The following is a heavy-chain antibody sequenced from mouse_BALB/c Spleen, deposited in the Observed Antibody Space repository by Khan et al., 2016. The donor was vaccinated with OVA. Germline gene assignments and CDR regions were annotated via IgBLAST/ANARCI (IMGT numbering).Heavy chain of an antibody. J-gene: IGHJ2*01. CDR2: ISYSGRT. Sequence: EVQLQESGPGLVKPSQSLSLTCTVTGYSITSDYAWNWIRQFPGNKLEWMGYISYSGRTSYNPSLKSRISIPRDTSKNQFFLQLNSVTTEDTATYSCARSVTITTVVATDFDYWGQGTTLTVSS. CDR1: GYSITSDYA. V-gene: IGHV3-2*02. CDR3: ARSVTITTVVATDFDY. D-gene: IGHD1-1*01.